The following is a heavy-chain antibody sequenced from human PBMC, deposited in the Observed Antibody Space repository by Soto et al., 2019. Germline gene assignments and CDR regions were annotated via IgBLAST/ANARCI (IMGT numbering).Heavy chain of an antibody. CDR1: GGTFSSYA. CDR2: IIPIFGTA. CDR3: ARIYCKGGSCYASAPDY. D-gene: IGHD2-15*01. J-gene: IGHJ4*02. Sequence: SLKVSCKASGGTFSSYAISWVRHAPGQGLEWMGGIIPIFGTANYAQKFQGRVTITADESTSTAYMELSSLRSEDTAVYYCARIYCKGGSCYASAPDYWGQGTLDIVSS. V-gene: IGHV1-69*13.